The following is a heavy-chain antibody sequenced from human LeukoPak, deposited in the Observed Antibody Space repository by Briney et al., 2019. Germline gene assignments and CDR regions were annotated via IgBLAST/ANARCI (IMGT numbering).Heavy chain of an antibody. Sequence: PGRSLRLSCAASGFTFDDYAMHWVRQAPGKGLEWVSGISWNSGSIGYADSVKGRFTISRDNAKNSLYLQMNSLRAEDTALYYCAKSNLRGYSYDNFDYWGQGTLVTVSS. CDR1: GFTFDDYA. V-gene: IGHV3-9*01. CDR2: ISWNSGSI. D-gene: IGHD5-18*01. CDR3: AKSNLRGYSYDNFDY. J-gene: IGHJ4*02.